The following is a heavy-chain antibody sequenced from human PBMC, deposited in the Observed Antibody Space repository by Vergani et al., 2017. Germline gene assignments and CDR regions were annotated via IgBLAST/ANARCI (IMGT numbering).Heavy chain of an antibody. CDR2: ISWNSGSI. CDR1: GFTFDDYA. J-gene: IGHJ4*02. D-gene: IGHD5-18*01. V-gene: IGHV3-9*01. CDR3: ARDNVNSHAIDY. Sequence: EVQLVESGGGLVQPGRSLRLSCAASGFTFDDYAMHWVRQAPGKGLEWVSGISWNSGSIGYADSVKGRFTISRDNAKNSLYLQMNSLRAEDTAVYYCARDNVNSHAIDYWGQGTLVTVSS.